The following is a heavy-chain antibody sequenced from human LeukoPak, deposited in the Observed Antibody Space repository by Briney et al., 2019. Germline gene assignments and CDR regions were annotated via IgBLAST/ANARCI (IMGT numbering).Heavy chain of an antibody. J-gene: IGHJ6*03. CDR2: INPNSGGT. CDR1: GYTFTGYY. Sequence: ASVKVSRKASGYTFTGYYMHWVRQAPGQGLEWMGWINPNSGGTNYAQKFQGRVTMTRDTSISTAYMELSRLRSDDTAVYYCAREMSLTMVRGEDYYYNYMDVWGKGTTVTVSS. D-gene: IGHD3-10*01. V-gene: IGHV1-2*02. CDR3: AREMSLTMVRGEDYYYNYMDV.